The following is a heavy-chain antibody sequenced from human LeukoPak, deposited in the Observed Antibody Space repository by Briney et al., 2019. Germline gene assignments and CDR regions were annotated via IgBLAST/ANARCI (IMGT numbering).Heavy chain of an antibody. D-gene: IGHD5-12*01. CDR1: GFTFSSYW. J-gene: IGHJ4*02. Sequence: GGSLRLSCAASGFTFSSYWMHWVRQAPGKGLVWVSGTNTDGSRTMYADSVKGRFTIARDNAKNTVYLQMNSLRAEDTAVYYCARHRFSGYVYFEYWGQGTLVTVSS. CDR2: TNTDGSRT. CDR3: ARHRFSGYVYFEY. V-gene: IGHV3-74*03.